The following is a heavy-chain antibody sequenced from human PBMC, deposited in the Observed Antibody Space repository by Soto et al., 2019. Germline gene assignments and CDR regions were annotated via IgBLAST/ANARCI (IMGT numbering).Heavy chain of an antibody. CDR1: GGTFSSYA. Sequence: QVQLVQSGAEVKKPGSSVKVSCKASGGTFSSYAISWVRQAPGQGLEWMGGIIPIFGTANYAQKFQGRVRSTADDSTRTAYMELSSLRSEDTAVYYCARGPIVATIKGEGWFDPWGQGTLVTVSS. D-gene: IGHD5-12*01. CDR3: ARGPIVATIKGEGWFDP. J-gene: IGHJ5*02. CDR2: IIPIFGTA. V-gene: IGHV1-69*01.